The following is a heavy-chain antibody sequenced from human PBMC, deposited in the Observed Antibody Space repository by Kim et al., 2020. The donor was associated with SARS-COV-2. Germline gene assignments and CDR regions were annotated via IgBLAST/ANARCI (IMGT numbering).Heavy chain of an antibody. V-gene: IGHV4-4*07. J-gene: IGHJ3*02. CDR3: ARERKPRYGYAYDI. D-gene: IGHD3-9*01. Sequence: YSPSLKSRVTMSVDTSKNHLSLTLNSVTAADTALYFCARERKPRYGYAYDIWGQGTMVTVSS.